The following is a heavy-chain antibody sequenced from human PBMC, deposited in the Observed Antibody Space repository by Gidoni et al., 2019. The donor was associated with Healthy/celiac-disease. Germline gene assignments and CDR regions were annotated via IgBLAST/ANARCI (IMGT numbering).Heavy chain of an antibody. CDR3: ARDLTLDGYNLVLDY. J-gene: IGHJ4*02. V-gene: IGHV1-69*01. CDR1: GGTFSRYA. Sequence: QVQLVQSGAAVKKPGSSVKVSCKASGGTFSRYAISWVRQAPGQGLEWMGGIIPIFGTANYAQKFQGRVTITADESTSTAYMELSSLRSEDTAVYYCARDLTLDGYNLVLDYWGQGTLVTVSS. CDR2: IIPIFGTA. D-gene: IGHD5-12*01.